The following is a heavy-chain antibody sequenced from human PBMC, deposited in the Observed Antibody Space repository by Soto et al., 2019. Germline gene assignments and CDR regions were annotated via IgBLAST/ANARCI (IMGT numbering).Heavy chain of an antibody. CDR2: ISSSSTI. CDR3: ARDKFAAYGYNFRGNYYYYGMDV. Sequence: EVQLVESGGGLVQPGGSLRLSCAASGFTFSSYSMNWVRQAPGKGLEWVSYISSSSTIYYADSVKGRFTISRDNAKNSLYLQMNSLRDEDTAVYYCARDKFAAYGYNFRGNYYYYGMDVWGQGTTVTVSS. V-gene: IGHV3-48*02. D-gene: IGHD5-12*01. CDR1: GFTFSSYS. J-gene: IGHJ6*02.